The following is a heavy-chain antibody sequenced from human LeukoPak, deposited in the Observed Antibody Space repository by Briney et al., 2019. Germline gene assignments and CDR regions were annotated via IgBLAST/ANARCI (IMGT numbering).Heavy chain of an antibody. V-gene: IGHV1-18*01. CDR1: GYTFTSYG. D-gene: IGHD3-10*01. J-gene: IGHJ5*02. Sequence: ASVTVPYMASGYTFTSYGIIWVRLAPGQGLEWMGWISAYNGNTNYAQKLQGRVTMTTDTSTSTAYMELRSLRSDDTAVYYCARASYYYGHNWFDPWGQGTLVTVSS. CDR2: ISAYNGNT. CDR3: ARASYYYGHNWFDP.